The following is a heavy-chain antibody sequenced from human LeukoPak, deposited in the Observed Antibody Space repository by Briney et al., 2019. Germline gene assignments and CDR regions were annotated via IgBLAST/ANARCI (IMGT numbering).Heavy chain of an antibody. D-gene: IGHD3-10*01. J-gene: IGHJ4*02. CDR2: ISSSSDYI. Sequence: GGSLRLSCAASEFTFSSYNMNWVRQAPGKGLEWVSSISSSSDYIYYADSVKGRFTISRDNAQNSLYLQMNSLRAEDTAVYYCVRDNYGSGTYDWGQGTLVTVSS. CDR1: EFTFSSYN. CDR3: VRDNYGSGTYD. V-gene: IGHV3-21*01.